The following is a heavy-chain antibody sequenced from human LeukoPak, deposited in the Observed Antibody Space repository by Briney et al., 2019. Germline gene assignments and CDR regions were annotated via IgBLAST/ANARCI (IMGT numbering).Heavy chain of an antibody. V-gene: IGHV1-2*04. Sequence: GASVKVSCKASGYTFTGYYMHWVRQAPGQGLEWMGWINPNSGGTNYAQKFQGWVTMTRDTSISTAYMELSRLRSDDTAVYYCARGPPPYSGSLLRFDPWGQGTLVTVSS. J-gene: IGHJ5*02. CDR1: GYTFTGYY. D-gene: IGHD1-26*01. CDR3: ARGPPPYSGSLLRFDP. CDR2: INPNSGGT.